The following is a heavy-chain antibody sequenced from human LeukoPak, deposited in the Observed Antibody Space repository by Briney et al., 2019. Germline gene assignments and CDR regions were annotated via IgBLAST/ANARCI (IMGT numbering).Heavy chain of an antibody. Sequence: ASVKVSCKASGYTFTGYYMHWVRQAPGQGLEWMGWINPNSGGTNYAQKFQGRVTMTRDTSISTAYMELSRLRSDDTAVCYCAREAKGRDGYNAFAFDIWGQGTMATVSS. D-gene: IGHD5-24*01. V-gene: IGHV1-2*02. CDR3: AREAKGRDGYNAFAFDI. CDR1: GYTFTGYY. CDR2: INPNSGGT. J-gene: IGHJ3*02.